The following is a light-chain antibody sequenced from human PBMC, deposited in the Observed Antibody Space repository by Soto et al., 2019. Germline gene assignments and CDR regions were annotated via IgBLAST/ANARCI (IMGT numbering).Light chain of an antibody. J-gene: IGKJ5*01. Sequence: DIQLTQSPSFLSASVGVRVTITCRASQGIGSYLAWYQQKPGKAPKLLIYTASTLQSGVPSRFSGSGSGAQFTLTIISLQPEDFATYYCQQFNDYPITFGQGTRLEIK. CDR2: TAS. CDR3: QQFNDYPIT. V-gene: IGKV1-9*01. CDR1: QGIGSY.